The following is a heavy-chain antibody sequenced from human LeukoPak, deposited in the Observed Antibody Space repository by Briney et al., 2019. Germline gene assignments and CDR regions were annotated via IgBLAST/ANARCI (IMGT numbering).Heavy chain of an antibody. CDR2: ISSSSSTI. V-gene: IGHV3-48*04. Sequence: PGGSLRLSCAASGFTFSSYSMNWVRQAPGKGLEWVSYISSSSSTIYYADSVKGRFTISRDNAKNSLYLQMNSLRAEDTAVYYCARSRLGYCSGGSCYDDYYYYYMDVWGKGTTVTDSS. D-gene: IGHD2-15*01. CDR1: GFTFSSYS. CDR3: ARSRLGYCSGGSCYDDYYYYYMDV. J-gene: IGHJ6*03.